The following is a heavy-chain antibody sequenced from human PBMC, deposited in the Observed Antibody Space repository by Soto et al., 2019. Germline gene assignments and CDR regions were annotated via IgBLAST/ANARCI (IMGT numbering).Heavy chain of an antibody. D-gene: IGHD2-15*01. J-gene: IGHJ1*01. CDR1: GFTFSSYG. CDR2: IWYDGSNK. V-gene: IGHV3-33*01. Sequence: QVQLVESGGGVVQPGRSLRLSCAASGFTFSSYGMHWVRQAPGKGLEWVAVIWYDGSNKYYADSVKGRFTISRDNSKNTLYLQMNRLRDEDTAVYYCARDQCSGGSCYWGYFQHWGQGTLVTVSS. CDR3: ARDQCSGGSCYWGYFQH.